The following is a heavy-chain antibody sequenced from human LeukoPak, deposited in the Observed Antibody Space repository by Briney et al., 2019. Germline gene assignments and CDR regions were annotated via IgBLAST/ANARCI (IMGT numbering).Heavy chain of an antibody. CDR1: GFTFSSYS. V-gene: IGHV3-48*02. D-gene: IGHD5-12*01. CDR2: ISSSISTK. CDR3: VRDSRGSGYEVDY. Sequence: GSLRLSCAASGFTFSSYSMNWVRQAPGKGLEWVSYISSSISTKYYADSVKGRFTISRDNAKNSLYLQMNSLRDEDTAVYYCVRDSRGSGYEVDYWGQGTLVTVSS. J-gene: IGHJ4*02.